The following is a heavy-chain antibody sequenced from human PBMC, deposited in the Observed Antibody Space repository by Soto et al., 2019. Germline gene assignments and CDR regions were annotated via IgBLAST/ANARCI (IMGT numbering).Heavy chain of an antibody. CDR1: GFTFSDYY. D-gene: IGHD2-15*01. Sequence: EVQLVESGGGLVKPGGSLRLSCAASGFTFSDYYINWVRQAPGKGLEWVSSISSSSSDIYYADSVTGRFTVSRDNAKYSLSLQMNSLRDEDTAVYYCAREIRYCGGGSCYTVGAFDIWGQGTMVTVSS. CDR2: ISSSSSDI. V-gene: IGHV3-21*01. J-gene: IGHJ3*02. CDR3: AREIRYCGGGSCYTVGAFDI.